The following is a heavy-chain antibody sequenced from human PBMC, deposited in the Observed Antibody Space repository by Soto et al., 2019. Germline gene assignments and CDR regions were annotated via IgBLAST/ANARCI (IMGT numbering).Heavy chain of an antibody. CDR2: MNPNTGNT. Sequence: QVQLVQSGAEVKKPGASVKVSCKASGYSFSKYDINWVRQVAGQGLEWLGRMNPNTGNTRYAQKIQGRLTMTRNTSISIAYMELSSLISDATAVYYCASEGGGATTTGHDPWGQGTLVIVSS. CDR1: GYSFSKYD. D-gene: IGHD1-1*01. CDR3: ASEGGGATTTGHDP. V-gene: IGHV1-8*01. J-gene: IGHJ5*02.